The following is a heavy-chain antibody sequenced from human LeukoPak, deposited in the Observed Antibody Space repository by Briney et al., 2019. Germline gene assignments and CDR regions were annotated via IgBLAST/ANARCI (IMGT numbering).Heavy chain of an antibody. CDR1: GYTFTSYA. D-gene: IGHD2-8*01. J-gene: IGHJ4*02. CDR2: INTNTGNP. CDR3: ASFFCISAVCYYLDY. V-gene: IGHV7-4-1*02. Sequence: APVKVPCKASGYTFTSYAMNWVRQAPGQGLEWMGWINTNTGNPTYAQGFTGRFVFSLDTSVSTAYLQISSLEAEDTAVYYCASFFCISAVCYYLDYWGQGTLVTVSS.